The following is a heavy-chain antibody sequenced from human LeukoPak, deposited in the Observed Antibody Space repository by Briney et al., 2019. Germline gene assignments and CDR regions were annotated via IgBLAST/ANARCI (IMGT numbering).Heavy chain of an antibody. CDR3: AKDIGAVPNYGMDV. Sequence: PGGSLRLSCTVSGFTFDDYAMHWVRQAPGKGLEWVSGISWNSGSIGYADSVKGRFTISRDNAKNSLYLQMNSLRAEDTALYYCAKDIGAVPNYGMDVGGQGTTVTVSS. V-gene: IGHV3-9*01. D-gene: IGHD1-26*01. CDR1: GFTFDDYA. CDR2: ISWNSGSI. J-gene: IGHJ6*02.